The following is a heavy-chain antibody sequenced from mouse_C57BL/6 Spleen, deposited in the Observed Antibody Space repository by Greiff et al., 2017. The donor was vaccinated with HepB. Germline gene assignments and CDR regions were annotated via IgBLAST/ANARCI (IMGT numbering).Heavy chain of an antibody. V-gene: IGHV1-7*01. CDR3: ARGIYYYGSSSGGGAMGY. CDR1: GYTFTSYW. CDR2: INPSSGYT. D-gene: IGHD1-1*01. J-gene: IGHJ4*01. Sequence: QVQLQQSGAELAKPGASVKLSCKASGYTFTSYWMHWVKQRPGQGLEWIGYINPSSGYTKCNQKFKDKATLTADKSSSTAYMQLSSLTYEDSAVYDRARGIYYYGSSSGGGAMGYWGQGTSVTVSS.